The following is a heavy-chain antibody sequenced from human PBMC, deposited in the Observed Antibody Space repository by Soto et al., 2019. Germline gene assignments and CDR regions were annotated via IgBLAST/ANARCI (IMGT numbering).Heavy chain of an antibody. Sequence: PSETLSLTCTVSGGSISSYYWSWIRQPPGKGLEWIGYIYYSGSTNYNPSLKSRVTISVDTSKNQFSLKLSSVTAADTAVYYCARDTTVRGETYYYGLEVWGEGTTVSV. CDR2: IYYSGST. D-gene: IGHD3-10*01. CDR3: ARDTTVRGETYYYGLEV. CDR1: GGSISSYY. V-gene: IGHV4-59*01. J-gene: IGHJ6*01.